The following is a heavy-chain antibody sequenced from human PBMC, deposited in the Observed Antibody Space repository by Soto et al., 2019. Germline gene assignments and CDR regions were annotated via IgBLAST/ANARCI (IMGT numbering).Heavy chain of an antibody. D-gene: IGHD3-16*02. Sequence: TLSLTCTVSGASINSAPYFLTWIPQRPAQGLEWIGFISYSGYTFQNPSLKSRLLLSVDTSKNQFSLELSFVTAADTAVYYCARGPTPSWSSYRFSYFDSWGPGSLVTVSS. V-gene: IGHV4-31*03. CDR1: GASINSAPYF. CDR2: ISYSGYT. J-gene: IGHJ4*01. CDR3: ARGPTPSWSSYRFSYFDS.